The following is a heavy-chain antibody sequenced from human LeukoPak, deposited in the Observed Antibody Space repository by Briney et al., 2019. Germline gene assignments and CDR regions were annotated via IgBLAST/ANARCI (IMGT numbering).Heavy chain of an antibody. Sequence: KSSETLSLTCAVYGGSFSGYYWSWIRQPPGKGLEWIGEINHSGSTNYNPSLKSRVTISVDTSKNQFSLKLSSVTAADTAVYYCARGPNAVTPGRNGYYYYYMDVWGKGTTVTVSS. CDR1: GGSFSGYY. D-gene: IGHD4-23*01. J-gene: IGHJ6*03. CDR2: INHSGST. CDR3: ARGPNAVTPGRNGYYYYYMDV. V-gene: IGHV4-34*01.